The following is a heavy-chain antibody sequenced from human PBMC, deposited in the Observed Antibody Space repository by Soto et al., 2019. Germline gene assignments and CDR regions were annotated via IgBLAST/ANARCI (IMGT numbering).Heavy chain of an antibody. Sequence: QPGGSLRLSCAASGFTFSNFGLHWVRQAPGKGLEWVASVSFDGTKKHSADSVKGRFTISRDSSKNTLYLQMSSLRTGDTAVYYCAKDYPGNNNAFDTWGRGTMVTVSS. D-gene: IGHD6-13*01. J-gene: IGHJ3*02. CDR2: VSFDGTKK. CDR3: AKDYPGNNNAFDT. CDR1: GFTFSNFG. V-gene: IGHV3-30*02.